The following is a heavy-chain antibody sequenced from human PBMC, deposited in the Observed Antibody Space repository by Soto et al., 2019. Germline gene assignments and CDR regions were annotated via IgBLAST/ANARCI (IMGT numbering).Heavy chain of an antibody. CDR2: IYWDDDK. D-gene: IGHD6-19*01. Sequence: QITLKESGPTLVKPTQTLTLTCTFSGFSLSTSGVGVGWIRQPPGKALEWLALIYWDDDKRYSPSLKSRLTITNDTSENQVVLTMTNMDPVDTGRYYCAFKYSSGWYIEFWGQGTLVTVSS. CDR3: AFKYSSGWYIEF. V-gene: IGHV2-5*02. J-gene: IGHJ4*02. CDR1: GFSLSTSGVG.